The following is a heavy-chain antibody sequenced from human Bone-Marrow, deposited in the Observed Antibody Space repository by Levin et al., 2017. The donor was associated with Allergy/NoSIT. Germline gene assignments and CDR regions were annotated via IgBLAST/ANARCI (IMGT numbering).Heavy chain of an antibody. CDR1: GYTFTDYH. Sequence: ASVKVSCKTSGYTFTDYHLHWVRQAPGQGLEWMGWINPNSGGTTYGQAFQGRVTMTRDTSISTAYMELTSLNSDDTAVYYCATETLTGYYKDYWSQGTLVTVAS. D-gene: IGHD3-9*01. V-gene: IGHV1-2*02. CDR3: ATETLTGYYKDY. CDR2: INPNSGGT. J-gene: IGHJ4*02.